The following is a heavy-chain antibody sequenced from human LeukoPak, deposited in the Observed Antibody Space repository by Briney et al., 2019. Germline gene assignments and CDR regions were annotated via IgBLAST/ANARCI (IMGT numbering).Heavy chain of an antibody. Sequence: ASVKVSCKASGYTFTSYGIIWVRQAPGQGLEWMGWISAYNGNTNYAQKLQGRVTMTTDTSTSTAYMELRSLRSDDTAMYYCAIGYCTNGVCYSSFDNWGQGTLVSVSS. CDR1: GYTFTSYG. CDR3: AIGYCTNGVCYSSFDN. CDR2: ISAYNGNT. J-gene: IGHJ4*02. D-gene: IGHD2-8*01. V-gene: IGHV1-18*01.